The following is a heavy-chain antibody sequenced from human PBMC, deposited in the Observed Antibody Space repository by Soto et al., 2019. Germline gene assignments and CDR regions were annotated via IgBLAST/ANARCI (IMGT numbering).Heavy chain of an antibody. CDR1: GGFVSSGSYY. CDR3: ARVERGTATTVVDAFDI. V-gene: IGHV4-34*01. J-gene: IGHJ3*02. Sequence: QVQLQQWGAGLLKPSETLSLTCAVYGGFVSSGSYYWSWIRQPPGKGLEWIGEMSHSGGTHFNPSLKSRVTISVDTYKNQFSLKMSSVTAADMALYYCARVERGTATTVVDAFDIWGPGTMVTVSS. D-gene: IGHD1-1*01. CDR2: MSHSGGT.